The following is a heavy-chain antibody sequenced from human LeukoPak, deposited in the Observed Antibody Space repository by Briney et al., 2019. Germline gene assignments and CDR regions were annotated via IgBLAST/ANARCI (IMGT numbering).Heavy chain of an antibody. CDR3: ARDGVAAAGYYFDY. D-gene: IGHD6-13*01. Sequence: GGSLRLSCAASGFDFSTYAFSWVRQAPGRGLEWVSAISGDGNYIYYADSVKGRFTVSRDNSRNTLFLQINSLRGEDTAAYRCARDGVAAAGYYFDYWGQGTLVTVSS. CDR1: GFDFSTYA. J-gene: IGHJ4*02. CDR2: ISGDGNYI. V-gene: IGHV3-23*01.